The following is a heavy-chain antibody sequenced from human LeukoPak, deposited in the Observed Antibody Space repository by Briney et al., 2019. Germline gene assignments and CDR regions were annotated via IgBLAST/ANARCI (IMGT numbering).Heavy chain of an antibody. D-gene: IGHD1-1*01. CDR1: GFTFSDYH. Sequence: GSLRLSCAASGFTFSDYHMSGIRQAPGKGLEWIGSISHSGTTYYNPSLKSRITISQDTSKNQFSLKVNSVTAADTAAYYCTREEGGTTVDYWGQGTLVTVSS. CDR2: ISHSGTT. V-gene: IGHV4-38-2*02. CDR3: TREEGGTTVDY. J-gene: IGHJ4*02.